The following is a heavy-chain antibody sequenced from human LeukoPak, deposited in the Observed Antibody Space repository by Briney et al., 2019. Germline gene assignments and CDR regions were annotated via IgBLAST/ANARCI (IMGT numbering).Heavy chain of an antibody. CDR2: ISSSGSTI. V-gene: IGHV3-48*03. CDR1: GFTFSSYE. Sequence: GGSLRLSCAASGFTFSSYEMNWVRQAPGKGLEWVSYISSSGSTIYYADSVKGRFTISRDNAENSLYLQMNSLRAEDTAVYYCARAPGVGAIDYWGQGTLVTVSS. CDR3: ARAPGVGAIDY. J-gene: IGHJ4*02. D-gene: IGHD1-26*01.